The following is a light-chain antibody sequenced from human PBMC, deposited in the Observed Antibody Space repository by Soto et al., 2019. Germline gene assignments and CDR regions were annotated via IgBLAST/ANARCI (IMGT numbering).Light chain of an antibody. CDR2: GAS. CDR1: QSVTDNY. V-gene: IGKV3-20*01. Sequence: EIVLTQTPATLSLSPGDRATISCRASQSVTDNYLAWYQQKPGQAPRLVISGASSRTSGIPDRFSASGSGADVILSISRLEPEEFAVYYCQQYGSSPWTFGQGTRWIS. J-gene: IGKJ1*01. CDR3: QQYGSSPWT.